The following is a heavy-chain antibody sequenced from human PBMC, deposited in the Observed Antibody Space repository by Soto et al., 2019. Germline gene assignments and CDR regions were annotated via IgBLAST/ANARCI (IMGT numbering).Heavy chain of an antibody. CDR2: MSPNSGNT. CDR3: ARDIAAAGSDY. D-gene: IGHD6-13*01. V-gene: IGHV1-8*02. CDR1: GYTFTSSD. J-gene: IGHJ4*02. Sequence: XSVKVSCKASGYTFTSSDINXLRQATGQGLEWMGWMSPNSGNTGYAQKFQGRVTMTRNTSVSTAYMELSTLRSEDTAVYYCARDIAAAGSDYWGQGTLVTVSS.